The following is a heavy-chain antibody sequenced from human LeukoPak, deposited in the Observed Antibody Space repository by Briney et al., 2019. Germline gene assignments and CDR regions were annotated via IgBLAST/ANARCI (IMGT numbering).Heavy chain of an antibody. Sequence: SETLSLTCAVYGGSFSGYYWSWIRLPPGKGLEWIGEIKHSGSTNYNTSLKSRVTISVDTSKNQFSLKLSSVTAADTAVYYCARGRAFDYWGQGTLVTVSS. CDR1: GGSFSGYY. J-gene: IGHJ4*02. CDR3: ARGRAFDY. CDR2: IKHSGST. V-gene: IGHV4-34*01.